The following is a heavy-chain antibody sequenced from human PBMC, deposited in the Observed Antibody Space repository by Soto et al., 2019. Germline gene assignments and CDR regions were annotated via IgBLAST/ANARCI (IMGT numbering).Heavy chain of an antibody. V-gene: IGHV3-53*02. CDR1: GFSVSRNY. CDR3: ARVPGRL. Sequence: QLVETGGGLIQPGTTLTPSCAAAGFSVSRNYMTWVRQAPGKGLEWVSFVYSGGATFYADSVKGRFILSRDDSQNTMYLQMNKLRAEDTAVYYCARVPGRLWGRGTLVTVAS. CDR2: VYSGGAT. J-gene: IGHJ4*02. D-gene: IGHD3-10*01.